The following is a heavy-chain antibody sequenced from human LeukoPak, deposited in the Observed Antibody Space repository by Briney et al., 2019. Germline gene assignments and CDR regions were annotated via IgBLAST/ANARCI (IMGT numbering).Heavy chain of an antibody. CDR3: ARDLWITDSSGQPL. J-gene: IGHJ4*02. V-gene: IGHV4-31*03. CDR1: GGSISSGGYY. Sequence: SQTLSLTCTVSGGSISSGGYYWSWIRQHPGKGLGWIGYIYYSGSTYYNPSLKSRVTISVDTSKNQFSLKLSSVTAADTAVYYCARDLWITDSSGQPLWGQGTLVTVSS. D-gene: IGHD3-22*01. CDR2: IYYSGST.